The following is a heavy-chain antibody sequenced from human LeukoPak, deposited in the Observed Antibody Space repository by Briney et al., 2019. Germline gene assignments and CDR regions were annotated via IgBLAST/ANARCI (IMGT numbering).Heavy chain of an antibody. J-gene: IGHJ4*02. CDR1: GFTFSNYW. CDR3: AKDRLPSQYTGYIS. CDR2: IKQDGSEG. Sequence: GGSLRLSCAASGFTFSNYWMSWVRQAPGKGLEWVANIKQDGSEGFYVDSAKGRFTISRDNDKNSLYLQMNSLRVEDTAVYYCAKDRLPSQYTGYISWGQETLVTVSS. V-gene: IGHV3-7*01. D-gene: IGHD5-24*01.